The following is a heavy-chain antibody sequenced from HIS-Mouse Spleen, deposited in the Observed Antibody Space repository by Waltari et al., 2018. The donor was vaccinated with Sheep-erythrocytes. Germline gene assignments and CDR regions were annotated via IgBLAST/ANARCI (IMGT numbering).Heavy chain of an antibody. CDR1: GGTFSRHA. Sequence: QPGAEAKKPGSSVKVSSKAPGGTFSRHAISWVRQAPGQGLEWMGRIIPILGIANYAQKFQGRVTITADKSTSTAYMELSSLRSEDTAVYYCAQTGATTPHFDYWGQGTLVTVSS. J-gene: IGHJ4*02. V-gene: IGHV1-69*04. D-gene: IGHD1-26*01. CDR3: AQTGATTPHFDY. CDR2: IIPILGIA.